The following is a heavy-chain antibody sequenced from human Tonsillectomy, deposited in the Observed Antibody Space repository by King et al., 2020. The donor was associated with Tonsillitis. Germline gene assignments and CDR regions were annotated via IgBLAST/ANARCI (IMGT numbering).Heavy chain of an antibody. CDR1: GGSISSSSYY. V-gene: IGHV4-39*01. Sequence: QLQESGPGLVKPSETLSLTCTVSGGSISSSSYYWGWIRQPPGKGLEWIGSIYYSGSTYYNPSLKSRVTISVDTSKNQFSLKLSSVTAADTAVYYCARHHLDRDSGWFDPWGQGTLVTVSS. CDR3: ARHHLDRDSGWFDP. D-gene: IGHD3/OR15-3a*01. CDR2: IYYSGST. J-gene: IGHJ5*02.